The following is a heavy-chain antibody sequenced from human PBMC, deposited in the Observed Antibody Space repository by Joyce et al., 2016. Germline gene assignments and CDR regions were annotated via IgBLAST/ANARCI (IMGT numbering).Heavy chain of an antibody. V-gene: IGHV4-34*01. CDR3: ARGGLLPRY. CDR2: IHHSGNT. CDR1: GGSLTGYY. J-gene: IGHJ4*02. Sequence: QVQLQQWGAGLLKPSETLSLTCGVSGGSLTGYYWSWIRQPPGKGLEVIGEIHHSGNTHDNPSLQSRVTISLDTPKNQFSLEVSSVTAADTAVYYGARGGLLPRYWGQGTLVTVSS.